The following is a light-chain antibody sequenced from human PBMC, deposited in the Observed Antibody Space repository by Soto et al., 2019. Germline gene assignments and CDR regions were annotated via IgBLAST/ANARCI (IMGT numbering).Light chain of an antibody. CDR2: GAC. V-gene: IGKV3-20*01. J-gene: IGKJ1*01. CDR3: QQYGSSPGT. Sequence: EIVLTQSPGSLSLSPGEGATLSSRASHSVTNNCFAWFQQKPGQAPSPLINGACSMATGIPDRFSGSGSGTDFTLTISRLAPEDFAMYYCQQYGSSPGTFGQGTKV. CDR1: HSVTNNC.